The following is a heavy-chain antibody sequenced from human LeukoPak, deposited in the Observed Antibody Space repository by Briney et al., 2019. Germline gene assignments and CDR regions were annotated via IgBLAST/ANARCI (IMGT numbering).Heavy chain of an antibody. V-gene: IGHV3-21*01. CDR1: GFTFSSYS. CDR2: ISSSSSYI. CDR3: ARDLLWTFGELSFTLDY. D-gene: IGHD3-10*01. J-gene: IGHJ4*02. Sequence: GGSLRLSCAASGFTFSSYSMNWVRQAPGKGLEWVSSISSSSSYIYYADSVKGRFTISRDNAKNSLYLQMNSLRAEDTAVYYCARDLLWTFGELSFTLDYWGQGTLITVSS.